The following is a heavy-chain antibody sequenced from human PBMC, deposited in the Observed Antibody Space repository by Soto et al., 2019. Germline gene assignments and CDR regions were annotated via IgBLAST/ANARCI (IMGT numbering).Heavy chain of an antibody. J-gene: IGHJ3*02. V-gene: IGHV4-34*01. Sequence: QVQLQQWGTGLLKPSETLSLTCAVYGGSFSGYYWSWIRQPPGKGLEWIGEINHSGSTNYNPSLTRRVTISVDTSKNQSSLKLSSVTAADTTVYYCASPSGDILTGPRGAYDAFDIWGQGTMVTVSS. D-gene: IGHD3-9*01. CDR3: ASPSGDILTGPRGAYDAFDI. CDR1: GGSFSGYY. CDR2: INHSGST.